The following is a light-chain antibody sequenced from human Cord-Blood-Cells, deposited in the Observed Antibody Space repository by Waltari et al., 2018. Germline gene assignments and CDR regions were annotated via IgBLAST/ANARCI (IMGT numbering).Light chain of an antibody. Sequence: QSALTQPASVCGSPGQSLTIACTGTSSAVGSYHLLSSYHQPPGKAPKLMIYEGSKRPSGVSNRFSGSKSGNTASLTISGLQAEDEADYYCCSYAGSSTWVFGGGTKLTVL. J-gene: IGLJ3*02. CDR3: CSYAGSSTWV. V-gene: IGLV2-23*01. CDR2: EGS. CDR1: SSAVGSYHL.